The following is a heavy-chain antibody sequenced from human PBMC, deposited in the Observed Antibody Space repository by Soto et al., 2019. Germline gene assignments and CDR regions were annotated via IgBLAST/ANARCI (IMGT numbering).Heavy chain of an antibody. CDR1: GFTVSSNY. Sequence: GGSLRLSCAASGFTVSSNYMSWVRQAPGKGLEWVSVIYSGGSTYYADSVKGRFTISRDNSKNTLYLQMNSLRAEDTAVYYCARDIYDSSGYYYEWFDPWGQGTLVTVSS. V-gene: IGHV3-66*01. CDR3: ARDIYDSSGYYYEWFDP. J-gene: IGHJ5*02. D-gene: IGHD3-22*01. CDR2: IYSGGST.